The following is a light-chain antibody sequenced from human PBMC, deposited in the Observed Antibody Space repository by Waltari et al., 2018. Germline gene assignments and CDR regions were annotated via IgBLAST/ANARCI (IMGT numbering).Light chain of an antibody. V-gene: IGKV3-20*01. J-gene: IGKJ2*01. Sequence: TQSPSMLSASVGDRVTITCRASQSLSSSYLAWYQQKPGQAPRLLIYGASSRATGIPVRVSGSGSETDFTLTISRLEPEDFAVYYCQQYDSTPYTFGQGTKLEIK. CDR2: GAS. CDR3: QQYDSTPYT. CDR1: QSLSSSY.